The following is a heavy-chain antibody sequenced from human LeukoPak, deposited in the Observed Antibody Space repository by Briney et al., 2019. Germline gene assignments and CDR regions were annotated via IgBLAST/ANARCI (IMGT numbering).Heavy chain of an antibody. V-gene: IGHV3-23*01. CDR2: ISGSGGST. CDR3: ATRGYSGSYYQATDY. D-gene: IGHD1-26*01. J-gene: IGHJ4*02. Sequence: GGSLRLSCAASGFTFSSYAMSWVRQAPGKGLEWVSAISGSGGSTYYADSVKGRFTISRDNSKNTLYLQMNSLRAEDTAVYYCATRGYSGSYYQATDYWGQGTLVTVSS. CDR1: GFTFSSYA.